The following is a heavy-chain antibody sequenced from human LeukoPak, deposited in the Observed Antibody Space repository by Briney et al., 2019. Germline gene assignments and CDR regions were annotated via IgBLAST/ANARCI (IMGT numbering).Heavy chain of an antibody. Sequence: SETLSLTCTVSDGSISSVRYYWAWIRQPPGKGQEYIGNVYYSGSTSSHPSLKSRVPISVDTSKTQFSLKLSSVTVADTAFYYCARRERMSAHFPYWGQGTLVTVSS. J-gene: IGHJ4*02. V-gene: IGHV4-39*07. D-gene: IGHD3-3*01. CDR1: DGSISSVRYY. CDR3: ARRERMSAHFPY. CDR2: VYYSGST.